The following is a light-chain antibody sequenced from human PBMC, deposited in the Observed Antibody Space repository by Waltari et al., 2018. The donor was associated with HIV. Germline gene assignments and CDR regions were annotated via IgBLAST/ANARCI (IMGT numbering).Light chain of an antibody. J-gene: IGLJ1*01. CDR3: SSNTSSSTRV. V-gene: IGLV2-14*01. CDR2: DAS. CDR1: SSDVGDYNY. Sequence: QSALTQPASVSGSPGQSITISCTGTSSDVGDYNYVSWYQQHPGKAPKLIIYDASNRPYRVCNRCAGSKSGNPATLTISGLQTEGVADYYCSSNTSSSTRVFGTGTKVTVL.